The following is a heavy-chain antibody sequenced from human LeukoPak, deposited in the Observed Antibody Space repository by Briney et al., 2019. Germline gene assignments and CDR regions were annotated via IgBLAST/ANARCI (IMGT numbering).Heavy chain of an antibody. CDR3: ARDSCSSTSCYEHFDY. CDR1: GGSISSYY. V-gene: IGHV4-4*07. D-gene: IGHD2-2*01. J-gene: IGHJ4*02. CDR2: IYTSGST. Sequence: PSETLSLTCTVSGGSISSYYWSWIRQPAGKGLEWIGRIYTSGSTNYNPSLKSRVTMSVDTSKNQFSLKLSSVTAADTAVYYCARDSCSSTSCYEHFDYWGQGTLVTVSS.